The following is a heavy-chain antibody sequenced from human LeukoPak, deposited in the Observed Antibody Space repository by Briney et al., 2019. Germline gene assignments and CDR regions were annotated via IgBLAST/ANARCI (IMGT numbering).Heavy chain of an antibody. CDR3: ARCDGASLYYYYMDV. CDR2: IYYSGST. CDR1: GGSISDYY. Sequence: SETLSLTCTVSGGSISDYYWSWIRHPPGKGLEWSGYIYYSGSTNYNPSLKSRVTISVDTSKTQFSLKLSSVTAADTAVYYCARCDGASLYYYYMDVWGKGTTVTVSS. V-gene: IGHV4-59*08. J-gene: IGHJ6*03. D-gene: IGHD4-17*01.